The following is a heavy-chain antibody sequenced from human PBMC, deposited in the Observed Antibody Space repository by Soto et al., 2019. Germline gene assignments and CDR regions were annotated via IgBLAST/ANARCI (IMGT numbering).Heavy chain of an antibody. CDR1: GFTFSDYY. CDR2: ISFSGSTI. CDR3: AKARLADSSGWYVDYFDY. Sequence: PGGSLRLSCAASGFTFSDYYFTWIRQAPGKGLEWVSYISFSGSTIYYADSVKGRFTISRDNSKNTLYLQMNSLRADDTAVYYCAKARLADSSGWYVDYFDYWGQGTLVTVSS. J-gene: IGHJ4*02. D-gene: IGHD6-19*01. V-gene: IGHV3-11*01.